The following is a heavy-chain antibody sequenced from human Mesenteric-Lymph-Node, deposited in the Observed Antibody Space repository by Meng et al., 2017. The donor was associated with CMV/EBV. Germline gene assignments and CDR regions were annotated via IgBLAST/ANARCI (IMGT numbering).Heavy chain of an antibody. V-gene: IGHV1-2*02. J-gene: IGHJ6*02. D-gene: IGHD1-26*01. CDR3: ARVRVGATLDYSGMDL. CDR1: GYTFTGYY. Sequence: ASVKVSCKASGYTFTGYYMHWVRQAPGQGLEWMGWINPNSGGTNYAQKFQGRVTMTRDTSISTAYMELSRLRSDDTAVYYCARVRVGATLDYSGMDLWGQGTTVTVSS. CDR2: INPNSGGT.